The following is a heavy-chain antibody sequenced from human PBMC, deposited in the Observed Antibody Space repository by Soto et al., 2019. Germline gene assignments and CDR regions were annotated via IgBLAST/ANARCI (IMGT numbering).Heavy chain of an antibody. CDR1: GGTFSSYA. Sequence: SVKVSCKASGGTFSSYAISWVRQAPGQGLEWMGGIIPIFGTANYAQKFQGRVTITADESTSTAYMELSSLRSEDTAVYYCARDLNDFWSGPTPSYGMDVWGQGTTVTVSS. J-gene: IGHJ6*02. CDR3: ARDLNDFWSGPTPSYGMDV. CDR2: IIPIFGTA. V-gene: IGHV1-69*13. D-gene: IGHD3-3*01.